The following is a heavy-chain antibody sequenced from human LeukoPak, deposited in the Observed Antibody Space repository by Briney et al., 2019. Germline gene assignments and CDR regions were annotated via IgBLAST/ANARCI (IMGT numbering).Heavy chain of an antibody. J-gene: IGHJ5*02. CDR2: ISGSGGST. V-gene: IGHV3-23*01. CDR3: VRLGTGIDA. Sequence: GGSLRLSCAASGFTFSSYAMSWVRQAPGKGLEWVSAISGSGGSTYYADSVKGRFAISRDNSKSTLYLQMNSLRVEDTALYYCVRLGTGIDAWGQGTLVTVSS. CDR1: GFTFSSYA. D-gene: IGHD3-16*01.